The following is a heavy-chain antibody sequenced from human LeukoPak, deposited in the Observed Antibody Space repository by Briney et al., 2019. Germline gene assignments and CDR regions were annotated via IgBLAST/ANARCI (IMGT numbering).Heavy chain of an antibody. D-gene: IGHD2-2*01. V-gene: IGHV3-30*18. CDR3: AKGPLRGTAAAIDY. J-gene: IGHJ4*02. CDR2: ISYDGRNK. Sequence: PGGSLRLSCAASGFTFSTYSMKWVRQAPGKGLEWVAVISYDGRNKHYPDSVKGRFTISRDISTDTLWLQMDSLRTEDTAVYYCAKGPLRGTAAAIDYWGQGTLVTVSS. CDR1: GFTFSTYS.